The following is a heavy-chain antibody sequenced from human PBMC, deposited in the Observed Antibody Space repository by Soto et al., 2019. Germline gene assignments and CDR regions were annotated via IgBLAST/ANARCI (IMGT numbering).Heavy chain of an antibody. J-gene: IGHJ4*02. CDR1: GFTFSSYA. Sequence: EVQLLESGGGLVQPGGSLRLSCAASGFTFSSYAMSWVRQAPGKGLEWVSAISGSGGSTYYADSVKGRFTISRDFSENTLSLQMNSLRAEDTAVYYCAKMGGYENHKYYFDYWGQGTLVTVSS. D-gene: IGHD5-12*01. V-gene: IGHV3-23*01. CDR2: ISGSGGST. CDR3: AKMGGYENHKYYFDY.